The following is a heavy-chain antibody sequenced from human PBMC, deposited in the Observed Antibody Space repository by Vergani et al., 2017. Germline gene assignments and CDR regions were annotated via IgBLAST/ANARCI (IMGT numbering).Heavy chain of an antibody. Sequence: QVQLRESGPGLVKPSDTLSLTCSVSNYSMITDTYWGWIRQSPGKSLEWIGSVYHSGRTYYSLSLKSRLTISVDTSKSQFSLKLTSVTAADTAVYYCVKHGPLPYNCDSWVEGTLVTVSS. CDR3: VKHGPLPYNCDS. V-gene: IGHV4-38-2*01. CDR2: VYHSGRT. D-gene: IGHD4-11*01. J-gene: IGHJ4*02. CDR1: NYSMITDTY.